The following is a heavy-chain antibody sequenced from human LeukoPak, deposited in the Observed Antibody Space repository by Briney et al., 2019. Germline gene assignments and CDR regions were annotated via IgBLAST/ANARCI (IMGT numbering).Heavy chain of an antibody. Sequence: GGSLRLSCAASGFTFSSYEMHWVRQAPGKGLEWVSYISSSDNTIYYADSVKGRFTISRDNAKNSLYLQMNSLRAEDAAVYYCARAPVTSCSGVLCYPFDYWGQGTLVTVSS. CDR2: ISSSDNTI. CDR1: GFTFSSYE. J-gene: IGHJ4*02. V-gene: IGHV3-48*03. CDR3: ARAPVTSCSGVLCYPFDY. D-gene: IGHD2-15*01.